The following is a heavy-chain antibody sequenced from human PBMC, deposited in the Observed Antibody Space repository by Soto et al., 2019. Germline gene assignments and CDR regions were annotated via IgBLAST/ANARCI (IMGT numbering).Heavy chain of an antibody. CDR1: GGSFSGYY. CDR2: INHSGST. V-gene: IGHV4-34*01. Sequence: PSETLSLTCAVYGGSFSGYYWSWIRQPPGKGLECIGEINHSGSTNYNPSLNSRVTISVDTSKNQFSLKLSSVTAADTAVYYCAGVLKPRGYSYGYDYWGQGTLVTVSS. D-gene: IGHD5-18*01. CDR3: AGVLKPRGYSYGYDY. J-gene: IGHJ4*02.